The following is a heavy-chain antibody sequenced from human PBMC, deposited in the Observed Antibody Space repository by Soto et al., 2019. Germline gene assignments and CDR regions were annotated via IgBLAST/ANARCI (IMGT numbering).Heavy chain of an antibody. CDR1: GYRFTSYW. J-gene: IGHJ5*02. CDR3: ARKDKSGYFNWFDP. Sequence: GESLKISCRTSGYRFTSYWIAWVRQMPGKGLEWMGIIFPSDSDTRYSPSFQGQVTISADRSTSTVFLQWASLKASDTAVYFCARKDKSGYFNWFDPWGQGTLVTVYS. CDR2: IFPSDSDT. V-gene: IGHV5-51*01. D-gene: IGHD3-22*01.